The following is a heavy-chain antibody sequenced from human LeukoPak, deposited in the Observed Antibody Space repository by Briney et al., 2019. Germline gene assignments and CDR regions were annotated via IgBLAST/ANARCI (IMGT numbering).Heavy chain of an antibody. CDR1: GYTFTGYY. Sequence: ASVKVSCKASGYTFTGYYMHWVRQVPGQGLEWMGWINPNNGGTNYAQEFQGRVTMTKDTSISTGYMELSRLRSDDTAVYYCARGFYITGTDYWGQGTLVTVSS. CDR2: INPNNGGT. CDR3: ARGFYITGTDY. J-gene: IGHJ4*02. D-gene: IGHD3-3*01. V-gene: IGHV1-2*02.